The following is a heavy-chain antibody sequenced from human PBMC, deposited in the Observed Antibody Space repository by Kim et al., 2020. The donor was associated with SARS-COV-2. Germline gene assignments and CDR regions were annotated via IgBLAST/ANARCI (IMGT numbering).Heavy chain of an antibody. CDR3: AKDFRGWERDGYNYPCYFDC. Sequence: RFTNSRDNSKNTLYLQMNSLGAEDTAVYYCAKDFRGWERDGYNYPCYFDCWGQGTLVTVSS. D-gene: IGHD1-1*01. J-gene: IGHJ4*02. V-gene: IGHV3-30*02.